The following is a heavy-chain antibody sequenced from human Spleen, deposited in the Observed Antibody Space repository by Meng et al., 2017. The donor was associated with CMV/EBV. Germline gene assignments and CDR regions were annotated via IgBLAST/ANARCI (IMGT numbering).Heavy chain of an antibody. CDR1: SYA. Sequence: SYAMRWVRQAPGKGLEWVAVISYDGSNKYYADSVKGRFTISRDNSKNTLYLQMNSLRAEDTAVYYCASPSRIAAAGTVLDGAEYFQHWGQGTLVTVSS. J-gene: IGHJ1*01. D-gene: IGHD6-13*01. CDR3: ASPSRIAAAGTVLDGAEYFQH. CDR2: ISYDGSNK. V-gene: IGHV3-30*04.